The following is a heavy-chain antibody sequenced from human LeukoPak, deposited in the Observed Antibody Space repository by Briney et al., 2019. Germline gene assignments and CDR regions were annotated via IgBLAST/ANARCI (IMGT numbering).Heavy chain of an antibody. CDR1: GFTFSSYA. Sequence: GGSLRLSCAASGFTFSSYAMSWVRQAPGKGLEWVSAISGSGGSTYYADSVKGRFTISRDNSKNTLYLQMNSLRAGDTAVYYCARGSIAAAGTLYWGQGTLVTVSS. CDR3: ARGSIAAAGTLY. D-gene: IGHD6-13*01. J-gene: IGHJ4*02. CDR2: ISGSGGST. V-gene: IGHV3-23*01.